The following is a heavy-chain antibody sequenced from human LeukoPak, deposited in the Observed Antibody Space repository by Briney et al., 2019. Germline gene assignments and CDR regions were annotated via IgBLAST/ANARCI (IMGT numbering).Heavy chain of an antibody. CDR3: ASSGAISMIRNNWFDP. D-gene: IGHD3-22*01. CDR2: ISTRSGTYT. Sequence: GGSLRLSCAASGLTFSSYCFHWVRQAPGKGLEWVSSISTRSGTYTYYADSVKGRFIISRDNAKNSLYLQMNSLRSDDTAVYYCASSGAISMIRNNWFDPWGQGTLVTVSA. V-gene: IGHV3-21*01. J-gene: IGHJ5*02. CDR1: GLTFSSYC.